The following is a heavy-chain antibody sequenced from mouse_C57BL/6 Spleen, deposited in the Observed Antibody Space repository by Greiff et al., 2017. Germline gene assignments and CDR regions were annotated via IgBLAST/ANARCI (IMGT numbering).Heavy chain of an antibody. V-gene: IGHV1-11*01. Sequence: QVQLKESGAELASPGASVTLSCKASGYTFTDHIMNWVKKRPGQGLEWIGRIYPVSGETNYNQKFMGKATFSVDRSSSTVYMVLNSLTSEDRAVYYWGRGYSNYGYAMDYWGQGTSVTVSS. CDR2: IYPVSGET. D-gene: IGHD2-5*01. CDR1: GYTFTDHI. J-gene: IGHJ4*01. CDR3: GRGYSNYGYAMDY.